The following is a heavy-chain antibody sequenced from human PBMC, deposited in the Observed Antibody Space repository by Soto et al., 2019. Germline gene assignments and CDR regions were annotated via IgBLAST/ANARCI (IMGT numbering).Heavy chain of an antibody. Sequence: EVQLLESGGGLVQPGGSLRLSCAASGFTFTNYAMSWVRQAPGKGLEWVATMRGGGNGTYYADSVKGHFTISRDNSKNTLYLQMNRLIDKNTARYYAAEKGLCALIVFGGSSGCHYAFDIWGQGTRVTVSS. J-gene: IGHJ3*02. CDR2: MRGGGNGT. D-gene: IGHD6-19*01. V-gene: IGHV3-23*01. CDR3: AEKGLCALIVFGGSSGCHYAFDI. CDR1: GFTFTNYA.